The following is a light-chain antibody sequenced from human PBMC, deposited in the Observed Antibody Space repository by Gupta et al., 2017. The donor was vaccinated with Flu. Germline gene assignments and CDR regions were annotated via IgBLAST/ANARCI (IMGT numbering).Light chain of an antibody. V-gene: IGKV1-39*01. CDR3: RQSFAIPYC. Sequence: DIQLTQSPSSLSASVGDSVTLTCRASQGISGYLNWYQQKLGETPKLLVHATSSLQSGVPSRISGSGSGTDFTLTISSHQREDFATYYYRQSFAIPYCFGHGTKIEIK. CDR1: QGISGY. CDR2: ATS. J-gene: IGKJ3*01.